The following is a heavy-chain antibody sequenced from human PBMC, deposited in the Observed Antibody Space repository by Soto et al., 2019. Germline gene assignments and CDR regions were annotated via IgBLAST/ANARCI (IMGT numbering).Heavy chain of an antibody. D-gene: IGHD2-2*01. V-gene: IGHV2-26*01. Sequence: SGPTLVNPTETLTLTCTVSGFSLSNARMGVSWIRQPPGKALEWLAHIFSNDEKSYSTSLKSRLTISKDTSKSQVVLTMTNMDPVDTATYYCARMIVVVPAAINWFDPWGQGTLVTVSS. J-gene: IGHJ5*02. CDR2: IFSNDEK. CDR1: GFSLSNARMG. CDR3: ARMIVVVPAAINWFDP.